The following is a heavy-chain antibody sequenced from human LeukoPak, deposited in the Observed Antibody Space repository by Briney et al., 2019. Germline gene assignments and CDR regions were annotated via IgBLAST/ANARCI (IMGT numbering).Heavy chain of an antibody. D-gene: IGHD6-19*01. J-gene: IGHJ4*02. V-gene: IGHV1-18*01. Sequence: ASVKVSCKASGYTFTSYGINWVRQAPGQGLEWMGWISAYNGNTNYAQKLQDRVSMTTDTSTSTAYMELKRLRSEDTDIYYCPRMMSIPVAGHRPLFDYWGQGTLVTVSS. CDR1: GYTFTSYG. CDR2: ISAYNGNT. CDR3: PRMMSIPVAGHRPLFDY.